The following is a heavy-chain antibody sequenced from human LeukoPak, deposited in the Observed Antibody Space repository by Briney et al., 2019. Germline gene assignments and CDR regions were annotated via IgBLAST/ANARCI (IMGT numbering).Heavy chain of an antibody. CDR2: INHSGST. CDR3: ARGGPGLRFLEWLSRSRNYFDY. V-gene: IGHV4-34*01. CDR1: GGSFSGYY. J-gene: IGHJ4*02. D-gene: IGHD3-3*01. Sequence: PSETLSLTCAVYGGSFSGYYWSWIRQPPGKGLEWIGEINHSGSTNYNPSLKSRVTISVDTSKNQFSLKLSSVTAADTAVYYCARGGPGLRFLEWLSRSRNYFDYWGQGTLVTVSS.